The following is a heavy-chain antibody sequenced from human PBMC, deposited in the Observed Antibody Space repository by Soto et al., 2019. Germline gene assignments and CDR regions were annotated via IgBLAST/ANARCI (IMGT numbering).Heavy chain of an antibody. J-gene: IGHJ4*02. CDR1: GFTFSSYA. CDR2: ISYDGSNK. V-gene: IGHV3-30-3*01. D-gene: IGHD3-10*01. Sequence: GGSLRLSCAACGFTFSSYAMHWVRQAPGKGLEGVAVISYDGSNKYYADSVKGRFTIXRDNSKNTLYLKMNSLRAEDTAVYYCAREVGGLLWFGESHVFGLFDYWGQGTLVTVYS. CDR3: AREVGGLLWFGESHVFGLFDY.